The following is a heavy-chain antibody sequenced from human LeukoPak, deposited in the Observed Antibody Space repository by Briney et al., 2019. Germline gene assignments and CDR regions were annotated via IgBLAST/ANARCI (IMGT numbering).Heavy chain of an antibody. V-gene: IGHV3-21*01. CDR3: ARDLGWGYFDY. J-gene: IGHJ4*02. CDR1: GFTFSTFA. D-gene: IGHD1-26*01. Sequence: GSLRLSCAASGFTFSTFAMNWVRQAPGKGLEWVSSISSSSSYIYYADSVKGRFTISRDNAKNSLYLQMNSLRAEDTAVYYCARDLGWGYFDYWGQGTLVTVSS. CDR2: ISSSSSYI.